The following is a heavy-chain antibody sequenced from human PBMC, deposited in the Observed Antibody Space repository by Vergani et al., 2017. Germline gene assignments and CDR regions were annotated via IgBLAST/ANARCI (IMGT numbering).Heavy chain of an antibody. V-gene: IGHV3-48*01. J-gene: IGHJ4*02. CDR2: ISSSSSTI. CDR3: VRGGYSYGQQGDY. CDR1: GFTFSSYS. Sequence: EVQLVESGGGLVQPGGSLRLSCAASGFTFSSYSMNWVRQAPGKGLEWVSYISSSSSTIYYADSVKGRFTISRDNAKNSLYLQMNSLRAEDTAVYYCVRGGYSYGQQGDYWGQGTLVTVSS. D-gene: IGHD5-18*01.